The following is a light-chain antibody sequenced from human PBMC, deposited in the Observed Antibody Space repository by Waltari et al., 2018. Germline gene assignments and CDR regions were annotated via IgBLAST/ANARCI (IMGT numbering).Light chain of an antibody. CDR2: VNSDGSH. Sequence: QLVVTQSPSASASLGASVKLTCTLSSGHSSNIIAWLQQQPEKGPRYLMKVNSDGSHSRGDEIPDRFSGSSSGAERYRTISSLQAEDEADYYCQTGGHGTWVFGGGTKLTVL. J-gene: IGLJ3*02. V-gene: IGLV4-69*01. CDR3: QTGGHGTWV. CDR1: SGHSSNI.